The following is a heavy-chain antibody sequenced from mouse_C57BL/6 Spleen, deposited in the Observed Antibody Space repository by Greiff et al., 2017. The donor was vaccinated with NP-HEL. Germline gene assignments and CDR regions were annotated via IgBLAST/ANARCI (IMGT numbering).Heavy chain of an antibody. CDR3: ARDHYYAMDY. J-gene: IGHJ4*01. Sequence: DVHLVESGGGLVKPGGSLKLSCAASGFTFSSYAMSWVRQTPEKRLEWVATISDGGSYTYYPDNVKGRFTISRDNAKNNLYLQMSHLKSEDTAMYYCARDHYYAMDYWGQGTSVTVSS. CDR1: GFTFSSYA. CDR2: ISDGGSYT. V-gene: IGHV5-4*01.